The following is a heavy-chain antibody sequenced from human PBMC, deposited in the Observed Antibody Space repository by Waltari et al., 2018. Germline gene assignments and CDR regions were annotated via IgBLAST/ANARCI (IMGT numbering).Heavy chain of an antibody. J-gene: IGHJ5*02. CDR3: ARGPPLRYDVWSGGQYNWFDP. CDR1: GFTFSSYE. CDR2: ISSSGSTI. V-gene: IGHV3-48*03. D-gene: IGHD3-3*01. Sequence: EVQLVESRGGLVQTGGSLRLSCAASGFTFSSYEMNWVRHAPRKGLEWVSYISSSGSTIYYAESGKGRFTISRDNAKNSLYLKMNSLRAEDTAVYYCARGPPLRYDVWSGGQYNWFDPWGQGTLVTVSS.